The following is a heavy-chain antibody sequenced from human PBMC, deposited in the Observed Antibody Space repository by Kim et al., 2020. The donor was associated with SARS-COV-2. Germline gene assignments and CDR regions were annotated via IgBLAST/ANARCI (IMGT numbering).Heavy chain of an antibody. V-gene: IGHV4-39*01. CDR3: ATYDSSGFVDY. Sequence: TYYNPSLKSRVTIAVDTSKNQFSLKLSSVTAADTAVYYCATYDSSGFVDYWGQGTLVTVSS. CDR2: T. J-gene: IGHJ4*02. D-gene: IGHD3-22*01.